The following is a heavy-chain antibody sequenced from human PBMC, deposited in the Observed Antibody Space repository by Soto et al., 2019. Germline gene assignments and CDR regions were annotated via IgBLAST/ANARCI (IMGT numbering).Heavy chain of an antibody. D-gene: IGHD2-2*01. V-gene: IGHV4-39*01. CDR2: IYSSGST. CDR3: ARFCSSTSCSDGGGYYFDY. CDR1: GGSIGGSNYF. J-gene: IGHJ4*02. Sequence: PSETLSLTCTVSGGSIGGSNYFWGWIRQSPGTGLEWLGTIYSSGSTYYNPSLKSRITMSLDTSKNQFSLNLGSVTAADTAVYYCARFCSSTSCSDGGGYYFDYWGQGTLVTVSS.